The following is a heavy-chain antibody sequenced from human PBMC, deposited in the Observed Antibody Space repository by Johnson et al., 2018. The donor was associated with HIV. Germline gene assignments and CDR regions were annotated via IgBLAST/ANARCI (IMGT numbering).Heavy chain of an antibody. D-gene: IGHD1-26*01. V-gene: IGHV3-9*01. J-gene: IGHJ3*02. Sequence: QLVESGGGVVRPGGSLRLSCAASGFTFDDYAMHWVRQAPGKGLEWVSGISWNSGSIGYADSVKGQFTISRDNAKNSLYLQMNSLRAEDTALYYCAKDEFKWELLHIWGQGTMVTVSS. CDR1: GFTFDDYA. CDR2: ISWNSGSI. CDR3: AKDEFKWELLHI.